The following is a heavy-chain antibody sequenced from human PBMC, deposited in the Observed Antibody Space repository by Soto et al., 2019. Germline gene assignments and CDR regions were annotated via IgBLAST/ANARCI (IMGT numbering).Heavy chain of an antibody. CDR3: ARGQQVSTIRGVQGFDY. CDR2: LYSGGTS. Sequence: EVQLVETGGGLIQPGGSLRLSCAASGFSISSNYMTWVRQAPGKGLEWVSLLYSGGTSYYADSVKGRFTISRDNSKNTLFLQMNRMETEDTAVYYFARGQQVSTIRGVQGFDYWGQGTLVTVSS. D-gene: IGHD3-10*01. V-gene: IGHV3-53*02. J-gene: IGHJ4*02. CDR1: GFSISSNY.